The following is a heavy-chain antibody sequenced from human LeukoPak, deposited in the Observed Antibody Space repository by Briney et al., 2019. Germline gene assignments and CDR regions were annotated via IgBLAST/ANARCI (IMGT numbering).Heavy chain of an antibody. Sequence: PSETLSLTCGVYDGAFSGYYWTWIRQPSGKGLDWIGEINHAGVPSYNPSLKSRVTISVDTSKNQFSLRLSSVTAADTAVYYCARHRQITVVNGEFGYWGQGTLVTVSS. D-gene: IGHD4-23*01. CDR2: INHAGVP. CDR1: DGAFSGYY. V-gene: IGHV4-34*01. CDR3: ARHRQITVVNGEFGY. J-gene: IGHJ4*01.